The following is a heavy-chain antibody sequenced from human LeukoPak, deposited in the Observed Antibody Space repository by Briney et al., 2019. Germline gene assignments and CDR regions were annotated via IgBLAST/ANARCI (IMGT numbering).Heavy chain of an antibody. J-gene: IGHJ6*02. CDR3: ARDFSVSTPGAPSYYGMDV. CDR1: GFTVSSYY. D-gene: IGHD2/OR15-2a*01. Sequence: GGSLRLSCAASGFTVSSYYMSWVRQAPGKGLEWVSVIYSGGSTYYADSVKGRFTISRHNSKNTLYLQMNSLRAEDTAVYYCARDFSVSTPGAPSYYGMDVWGQGTTVTVSS. CDR2: IYSGGST. V-gene: IGHV3-53*04.